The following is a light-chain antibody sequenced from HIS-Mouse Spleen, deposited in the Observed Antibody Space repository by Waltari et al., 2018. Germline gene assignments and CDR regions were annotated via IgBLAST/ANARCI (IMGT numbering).Light chain of an antibody. CDR1: QGISSY. J-gene: IGKJ1*01. CDR2: AAS. CDR3: QQLNSYPPT. Sequence: DIQLTQSPSFLSASVGDRVTITCRASQGISSYLAWYQQKPGKAPKLLIYAASTLQSGVPSRFSGSGSGTEFTLTISSLQPKDFTTYYCQQLNSYPPTFGQGTKVEI. V-gene: IGKV1-9*01.